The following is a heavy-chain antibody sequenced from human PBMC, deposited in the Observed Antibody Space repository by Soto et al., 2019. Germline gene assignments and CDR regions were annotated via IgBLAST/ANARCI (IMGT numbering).Heavy chain of an antibody. Sequence: SDTLSLTCTVSGGSIGIRGYYWGWIRQPQRKGLEWIGSIYYSGSTYYNPSLKSRVTISVDTPKNQFSLKLSSVTAADTAVYYCATSEFHWGQGTLVIVS. CDR1: GGSIGIRGYY. CDR3: ATSEFH. V-gene: IGHV4-39*01. D-gene: IGHD2-21*01. J-gene: IGHJ4*02. CDR2: IYYSGST.